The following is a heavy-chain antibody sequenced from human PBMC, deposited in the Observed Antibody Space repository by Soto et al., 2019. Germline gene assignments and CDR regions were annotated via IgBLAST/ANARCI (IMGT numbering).Heavy chain of an antibody. J-gene: IGHJ5*02. CDR1: GGSFSGYY. CDR2: INHIGST. V-gene: IGHV4-34*01. Sequence: SETLSLTCGVYGGSFSGYYWSWIRQPPGKGLEWRGEINHIGSTTFNSALKSRVTMSIETSKKQFYRKLTSVTAADTAVYYCASGIRGIGAAGAVAWFDPWGQGTLVTVSS. CDR3: ASGIRGIGAAGAVAWFDP. D-gene: IGHD6-13*01.